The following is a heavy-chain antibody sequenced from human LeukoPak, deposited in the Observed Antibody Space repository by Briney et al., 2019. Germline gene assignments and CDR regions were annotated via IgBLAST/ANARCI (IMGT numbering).Heavy chain of an antibody. J-gene: IGHJ4*02. CDR2: IIPIFGTA. D-gene: IGHD3-10*01. CDR1: GGTFSSYA. V-gene: IGHV1-69*05. Sequence: ASVKVSCKASGGTFSSYAISWVRQAPGQGLEWMGGIIPIFGTANYAQKFQGRVTITTDESTSTAYMELSSLRSEDTAVYYCARGVYGRSLLYMPPDDYWGQGTVVTVSS. CDR3: ARGVYGRSLLYMPPDDY.